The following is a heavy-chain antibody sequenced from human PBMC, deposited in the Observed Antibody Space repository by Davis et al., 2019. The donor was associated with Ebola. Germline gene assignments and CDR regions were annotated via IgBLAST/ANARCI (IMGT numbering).Heavy chain of an antibody. V-gene: IGHV4-4*02. CDR2: INHRGRT. D-gene: IGHD3-10*01. CDR3: ARATYYCGLSDV. CDR1: GGPISSSNW. J-gene: IGHJ6*02. Sequence: MPSETLSLTCAASGGPISSSNWWSWARQPPGKGLEWIGEINHRGRTNYNPSLKSRVTTSVDTSKNQFSLKLSSVTAADTAVYYCARATYYCGLSDVWGQGTTVTVSS.